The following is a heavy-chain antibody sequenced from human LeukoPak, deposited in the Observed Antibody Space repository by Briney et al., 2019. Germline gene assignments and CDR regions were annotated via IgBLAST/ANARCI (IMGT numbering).Heavy chain of an antibody. V-gene: IGHV4-4*07. D-gene: IGHD3-10*01. CDR2: IYTSGST. Sequence: SETLSLTCTVSGSSISSYYWSWIRQPAGKGLEWIGRIYTSGSTNYNPSLKSRVTMSVDTSKNQFSLKLSSVTAADTAVYYCARSARFGEYNWFDPWGQGTLVTVSS. CDR3: ARSARFGEYNWFDP. CDR1: GSSISSYY. J-gene: IGHJ5*02.